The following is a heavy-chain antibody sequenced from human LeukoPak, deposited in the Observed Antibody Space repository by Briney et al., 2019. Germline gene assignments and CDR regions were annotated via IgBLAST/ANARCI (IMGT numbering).Heavy chain of an antibody. CDR3: ARARPGIAVVGTRPGYFDY. J-gene: IGHJ4*02. V-gene: IGHV4-34*01. CDR2: INHSGST. D-gene: IGHD6-19*01. Sequence: SETLSLTCAVYGGSFSGYYWSWIRQPPGKGLEWIGEINHSGSTNYNPSLKSRVTISVDTSKNQFSLKLNSVTAADTAVYYCARARPGIAVVGTRPGYFDYWGQGTLVTVSS. CDR1: GGSFSGYY.